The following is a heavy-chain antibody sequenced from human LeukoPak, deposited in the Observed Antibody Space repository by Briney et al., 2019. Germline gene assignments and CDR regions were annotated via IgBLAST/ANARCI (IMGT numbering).Heavy chain of an antibody. CDR3: ARESGCSYGLARVLTDDAYFDY. CDR2: IWYDGSNK. J-gene: IGHJ4*02. D-gene: IGHD5-18*01. CDR1: EFTFRSYA. V-gene: IGHV3-33*08. Sequence: GGSLRLSCAASEFTFRSYAMRWVRQAPGKGLEWVAVIWYDGSNKYYADSVKGRFTISRDNSKNTLYLQMNSLRAEDTAVYYCARESGCSYGLARVLTDDAYFDYWGQGTLVTVSS.